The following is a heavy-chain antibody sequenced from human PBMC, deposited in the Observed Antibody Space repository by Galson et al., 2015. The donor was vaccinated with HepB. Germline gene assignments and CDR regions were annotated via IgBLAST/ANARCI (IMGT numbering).Heavy chain of an antibody. Sequence: SVKVSCKASGYTFTSYAMHWVRQAPGQRLEWMGWINAGNGNTKYSQKFQGRVTITRDTSASTAYMELSSLKSEDTAVYYCATHDPPLTRRLYYYGMDVWGQGTTVTVSS. CDR2: INAGNGNT. CDR3: ATHDPPLTRRLYYYGMDV. J-gene: IGHJ6*02. D-gene: IGHD3-9*01. V-gene: IGHV1-3*01. CDR1: GYTFTSYA.